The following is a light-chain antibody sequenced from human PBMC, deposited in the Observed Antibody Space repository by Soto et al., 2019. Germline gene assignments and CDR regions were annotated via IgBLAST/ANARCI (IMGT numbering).Light chain of an antibody. CDR1: QSISTY. V-gene: IGKV1-39*01. CDR3: QQSYSTPT. Sequence: DIQMTQSPSSLSASVGDRVTITCRASQSISTYLNWYQQKPGKAPNLLIASASTLQSGVPSRFSGSGSGTDFILTISTLQPEDFATYYCQQSYSTPTFGGGTKVETK. J-gene: IGKJ4*01. CDR2: SAS.